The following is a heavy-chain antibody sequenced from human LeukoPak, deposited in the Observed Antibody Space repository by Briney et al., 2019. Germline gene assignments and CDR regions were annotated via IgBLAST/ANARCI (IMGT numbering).Heavy chain of an antibody. J-gene: IGHJ6*02. CDR3: AREGSSGWHNYYYYYGMDV. Sequence: SQTLSLTCAISGDSVSSNSAAWNWIRQSPSRGLERLGRTYYRSKWYNDHAVSVKSRITINPDTSKNQFSLQLNSVTPEDTAVYYCAREGSSGWHNYYYYYGMDVWGQGTTVTVSS. V-gene: IGHV6-1*01. CDR2: TYYRSKWYN. CDR1: GDSVSSNSAA. D-gene: IGHD6-19*01.